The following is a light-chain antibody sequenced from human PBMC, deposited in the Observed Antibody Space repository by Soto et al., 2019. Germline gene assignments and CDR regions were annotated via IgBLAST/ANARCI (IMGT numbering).Light chain of an antibody. J-gene: IGKJ2*01. Sequence: EVVLTQSPATLSVSPGDRATLSCRASQSVSRNLAWYQQKPGQAPRLLIYGASTRATGVPARFSGSGSATEFTLSISIWQSEDVAVYYCQQYGDWPPETFGQGTKLEI. V-gene: IGKV3-15*01. CDR1: QSVSRN. CDR2: GAS. CDR3: QQYGDWPPET.